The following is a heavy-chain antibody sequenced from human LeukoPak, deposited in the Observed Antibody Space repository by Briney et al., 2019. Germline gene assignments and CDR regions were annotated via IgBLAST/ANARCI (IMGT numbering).Heavy chain of an antibody. J-gene: IGHJ4*02. CDR2: IRSKANSYAT. V-gene: IGHV3-73*01. Sequence: GGSLRLSCAASGFTFSGSAMHWVRQASGKGLEWVGRIRSKANSYATAYAALVKRRLTISRDDSKNTAYLQMNSLKTEDTAVYYCTRAVTGITGTTDYWGQGTMASVCS. CDR1: GFTFSGSA. D-gene: IGHD1-7*01. CDR3: TRAVTGITGTTDY.